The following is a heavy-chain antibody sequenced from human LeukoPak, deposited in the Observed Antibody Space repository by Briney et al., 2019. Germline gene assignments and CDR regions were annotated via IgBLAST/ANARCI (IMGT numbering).Heavy chain of an antibody. CDR2: IIPIFGTA. CDR1: GGTFSSYA. D-gene: IGHD3-10*01. J-gene: IGHJ3*02. Sequence: ASVKVSCKASGGTFSSYAISWVRQAPGQGLEWMGGIIPIFGTANYAQKFQGRVTITTDESTSTAYMELSSLRSEDTAVYYCARDRRNYYGSETGSDAFDIWGQGTMVTVSS. CDR3: ARDRRNYYGSETGSDAFDI. V-gene: IGHV1-69*05.